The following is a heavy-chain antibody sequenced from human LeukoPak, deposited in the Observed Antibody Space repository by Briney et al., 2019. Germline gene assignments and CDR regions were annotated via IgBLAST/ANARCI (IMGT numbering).Heavy chain of an antibody. D-gene: IGHD3-10*01. CDR1: GGSISSYY. CDR3: ARGVRELEPFDP. Sequence: SETLSLTRTVSGGSISSYYWSWIRQPPGKGLEWIGYIYYSGSTNYNPSLKSRVTISVDTSKNQFSLKLSSVTAADTAVYYCARGVRELEPFDPWGQGTLVTVSS. V-gene: IGHV4-59*01. J-gene: IGHJ5*02. CDR2: IYYSGST.